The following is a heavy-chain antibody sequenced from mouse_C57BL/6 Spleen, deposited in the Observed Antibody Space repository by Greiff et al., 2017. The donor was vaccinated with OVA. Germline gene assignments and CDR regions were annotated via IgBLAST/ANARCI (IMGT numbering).Heavy chain of an antibody. CDR3: ARDGSSHYYAMDY. Sequence: EVKLMESGGDLVKPGGSLKLSCAASGFTFSSYGMSWVRQTPDKRLEWVATISSGGSYTYYPDSVKGRFTISRDNAKNTLYLQRSSLKSEDTAMYYCARDGSSHYYAMDYWGKGTSVTVSS. CDR2: ISSGGSYT. J-gene: IGHJ4*01. D-gene: IGHD1-1*01. V-gene: IGHV5-6*01. CDR1: GFTFSSYG.